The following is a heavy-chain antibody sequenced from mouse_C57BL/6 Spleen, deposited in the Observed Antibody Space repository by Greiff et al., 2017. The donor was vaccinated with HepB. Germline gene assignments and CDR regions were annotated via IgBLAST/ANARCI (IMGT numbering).Heavy chain of an antibody. CDR3: ARKENYYGSSPWYFDY. J-gene: IGHJ2*01. D-gene: IGHD1-1*01. CDR2: INPNNGGT. CDR1: GYTFTDYN. Sequence: VQLQQSGPELVKPGASVKIPCKASGYTFTDYNMDWVKQSHGKSLEWIGDINPNNGGTIYNQKFKGKATLTVDKSSSTAYMELRSLTSEDTAVYYCARKENYYGSSPWYFDYWGQGTTLTVSS. V-gene: IGHV1-18*01.